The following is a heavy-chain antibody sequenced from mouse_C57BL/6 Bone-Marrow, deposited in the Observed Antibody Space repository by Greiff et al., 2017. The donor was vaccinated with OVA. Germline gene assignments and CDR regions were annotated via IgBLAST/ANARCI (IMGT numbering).Heavy chain of an antibody. V-gene: IGHV5-6*01. CDR3: ARQGYGFAY. Sequence: VQLQQSGGDLVKPGGSLKLSCAASGFTFSSYGMSWVRQTPDKRLEWVATISSGGSYTYYPDSVKGRFTISRDNAKNTLYLQMSSLKSEDTAMYYCARQGYGFAYWGQGTLVTVSA. CDR1: GFTFSSYG. J-gene: IGHJ3*01. CDR2: ISSGGSYT.